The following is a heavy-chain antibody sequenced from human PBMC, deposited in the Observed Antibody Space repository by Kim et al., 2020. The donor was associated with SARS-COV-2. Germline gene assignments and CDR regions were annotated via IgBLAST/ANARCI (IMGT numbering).Heavy chain of an antibody. CDR1: GFTFSSYS. Sequence: GGSLRLSCAASGFTFSSYSMNWVRQAPGKGLEWVSSISSSSSYIYYADSVKGRFTISRDNAKNSLYLQMNSLRAEDTAVYYCARDLWYSSRENYYYYGMDVWGQGTTVTVSS. D-gene: IGHD6-13*01. V-gene: IGHV3-21*01. CDR2: ISSSSSYI. J-gene: IGHJ6*02. CDR3: ARDLWYSSRENYYYYGMDV.